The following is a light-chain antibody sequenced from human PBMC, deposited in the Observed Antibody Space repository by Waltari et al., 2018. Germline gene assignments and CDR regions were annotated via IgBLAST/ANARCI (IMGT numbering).Light chain of an antibody. CDR2: DVY. V-gene: IGLV2-14*01. Sequence: QSALTQPASVSGSPGQAIIISCTGTGSDVGGYDYVSWYQQYPGKAPRLIIYDVYNPRSGVYNGFSGSKADKTGSLTIAGVQGEEESVYYCSSYTSRGVVFGGGTKLTVL. CDR1: GSDVGGYDY. CDR3: SSYTSRGVV. J-gene: IGLJ2*01.